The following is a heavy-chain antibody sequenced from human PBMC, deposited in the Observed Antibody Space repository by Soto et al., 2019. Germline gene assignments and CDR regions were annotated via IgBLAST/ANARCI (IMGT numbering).Heavy chain of an antibody. CDR2: ISGSVGTT. V-gene: IGHV3-23*01. J-gene: IGHJ4*02. CDR3: AKYRQYISWRSRGGFVY. D-gene: IGHD6-6*01. CDR1: GITFSNYA. Sequence: GGSLRLSCSASGITFSNYAMSWVRQAPEKGLEWVSGISGSVGTTSYADSVKGRFTISSDNSKHTLYLQMDSLRAEDTAVYYCAKYRQYISWRSRGGFVYWCQGPLGTVSS.